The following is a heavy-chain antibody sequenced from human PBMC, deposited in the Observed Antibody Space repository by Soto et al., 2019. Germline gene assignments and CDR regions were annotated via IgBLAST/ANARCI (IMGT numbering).Heavy chain of an antibody. Sequence: PGGSLRLSCAGSGFIFKNYALKWVRQAPGKGLEWVASITRDGYNKYYADSVKGRFTISRDNSRDTLSLQMTALRTEDSSIYYCTKSSGGSSSVGMDYWGQGTRVTVSS. CDR2: ITRDGYNK. V-gene: IGHV3-30*04. CDR1: GFIFKNYA. CDR3: TKSSGGSSSVGMDY. D-gene: IGHD6-6*01. J-gene: IGHJ4*02.